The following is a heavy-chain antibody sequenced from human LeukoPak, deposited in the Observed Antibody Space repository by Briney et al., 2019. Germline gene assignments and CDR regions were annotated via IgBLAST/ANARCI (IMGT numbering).Heavy chain of an antibody. D-gene: IGHD3-10*01. V-gene: IGHV3-21*01. Sequence: GGSLRLSCAASGFTFSSYSMNWVRQAPGKGLEWVSSISSSSSYIYYADSVKGRFTISRDNSKNTLYLQMNSLRAEDTAVYYCATMVRGAPLGSQHWGQGTLVTVSS. CDR3: ATMVRGAPLGSQH. J-gene: IGHJ1*01. CDR2: ISSSSSYI. CDR1: GFTFSSYS.